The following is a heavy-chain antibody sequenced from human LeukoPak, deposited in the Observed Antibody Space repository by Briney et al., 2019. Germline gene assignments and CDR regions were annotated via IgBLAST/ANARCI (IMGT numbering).Heavy chain of an antibody. Sequence: GVSLRLSCAASGITLSRYGMSWVRQAPAKAREGVSSISSTCCTTYYADSVRGRFTISRDNSKNTLYLQMNRLRAEDTAIYYCAKNGDRGAYCTGGTCYPYFYYYMDVWGKGTTVTI. CDR2: ISSTCCTT. CDR3: AKNGDRGAYCTGGTCYPYFYYYMDV. V-gene: IGHV3-23*01. CDR1: GITLSRYG. J-gene: IGHJ6*03. D-gene: IGHD2-15*01.